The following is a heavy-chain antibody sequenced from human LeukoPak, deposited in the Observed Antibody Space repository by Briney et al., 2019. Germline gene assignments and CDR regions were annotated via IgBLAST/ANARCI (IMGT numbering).Heavy chain of an antibody. CDR3: ARGPVVQAGVVPAAISHYYYYGVDV. Sequence: GRSLRLSCAASGFTFSSYGMHWVRQAPGKGLEWVAVISYDGSNKYYADSVKGRFTISRDNSKNTLYLQMNSLRAEDTAVYYCARGPVVQAGVVPAAISHYYYYGVDVWGKGTTVTVSS. V-gene: IGHV3-30*03. CDR2: ISYDGSNK. J-gene: IGHJ6*04. CDR1: GFTFSSYG. D-gene: IGHD2-2*01.